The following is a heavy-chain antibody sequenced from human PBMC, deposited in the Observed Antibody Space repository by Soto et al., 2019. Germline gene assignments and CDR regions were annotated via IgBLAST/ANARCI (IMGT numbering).Heavy chain of an antibody. CDR1: GGSISSSNW. D-gene: IGHD6-19*01. CDR3: ARQSPFIALAGTLVAAFDF. V-gene: IGHV4-4*02. J-gene: IGHJ3*01. CDR2: IYYSGST. Sequence: SETLSLTCAVSGGSISSSNWWSWVRQPPGKGLDWIGEIYYSGSTNYNPSLKSRVTISVDKSKNQFSLKLSSVTAADTAVYYCARQSPFIALAGTLVAAFDFWGQGTLVTVSS.